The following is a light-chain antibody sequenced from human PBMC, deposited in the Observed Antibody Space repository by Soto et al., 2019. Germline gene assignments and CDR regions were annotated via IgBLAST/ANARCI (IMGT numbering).Light chain of an antibody. CDR1: SSDVGYYNY. V-gene: IGLV2-8*01. CDR3: SSVAGGHFV. Sequence: QSALTQPPFASGSPGQSVTISCTGTSSDVGYYNYVSWYQQHPGRAPKLMIYEVSERPSGVPARFSASKSGNTAYLTVSGLQAEDEADYYCSSVAGGHFVFGPGTKVTVL. J-gene: IGLJ1*01. CDR2: EVS.